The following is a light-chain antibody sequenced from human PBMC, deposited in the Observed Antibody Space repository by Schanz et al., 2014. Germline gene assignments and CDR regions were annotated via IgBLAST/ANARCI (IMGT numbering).Light chain of an antibody. V-gene: IGKV1-5*01. J-gene: IGKJ4*01. Sequence: DIQMTQSPPTLSASVGDRVTITCRASQTINSWLAWYQQRPGKAPTLLIYDASDLASGVPSRFSGRGSGTEFALTISGLQPDDFATYCCQQYDTHPLTFGGGTRVEIK. CDR2: DAS. CDR3: QQYDTHPLT. CDR1: QTINSW.